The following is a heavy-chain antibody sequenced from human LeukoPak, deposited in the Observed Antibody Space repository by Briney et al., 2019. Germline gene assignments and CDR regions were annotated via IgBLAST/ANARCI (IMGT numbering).Heavy chain of an antibody. V-gene: IGHV1-18*01. Sequence: ASVKVSCKAPGYTFTNYDISWVRQAPGQGLEWMGWISAYNGNTNYAQKLQGRVTMTTDTSTSTAYMELRSLRSDDTAVYYCAEIYGSGSNNWFDPWGQGTLVTVSS. CDR2: ISAYNGNT. CDR3: AEIYGSGSNNWFDP. D-gene: IGHD3-10*01. CDR1: GYTFTNYD. J-gene: IGHJ5*02.